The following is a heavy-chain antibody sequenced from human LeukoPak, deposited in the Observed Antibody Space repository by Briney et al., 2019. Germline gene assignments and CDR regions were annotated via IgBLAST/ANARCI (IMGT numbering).Heavy chain of an antibody. CDR3: ARYYYDSSGYYIDY. D-gene: IGHD3-22*01. Sequence: ASVKVSCKASGYTFTSYDINWVRQATGQGVEWMGWMNPNSGNTGYAQKFQGRVTMTRNTSISTAYMELSSLRSEDTAVYYCARYYYDSSGYYIDYWGQGALVTVSS. J-gene: IGHJ4*02. V-gene: IGHV1-8*01. CDR2: MNPNSGNT. CDR1: GYTFTSYD.